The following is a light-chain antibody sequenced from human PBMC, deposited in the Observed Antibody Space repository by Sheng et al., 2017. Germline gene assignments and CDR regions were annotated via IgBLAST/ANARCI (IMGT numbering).Light chain of an antibody. CDR3: SSYTTTSTLV. CDR2: DVS. J-gene: IGLJ1*01. V-gene: IGLV2-14*03. CDR1: SSDVGGYTS. Sequence: QSALTQPASVSGSPGQSITISCTGTSSDVGGYTSVSWYQQHPGKAPKLMIYDVSDWPSGVSNRFSGSKSGNTASLTISGLQAEDEADYYCSSYTTTSTLVFGTGTKITVL.